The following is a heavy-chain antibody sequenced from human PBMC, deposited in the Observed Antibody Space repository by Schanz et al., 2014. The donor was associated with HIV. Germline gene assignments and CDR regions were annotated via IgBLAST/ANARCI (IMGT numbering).Heavy chain of an antibody. CDR2: IIPLLGRT. D-gene: IGHD3-3*01. V-gene: IGHV1-69*06. CDR3: ARGECDFWSGYCPHFHYFDLDV. Sequence: QVQLVQSGAEMKKPGSSVKVSCKASGGTFSRSAISWVRQAPGQGLEWMGGIIPLLGRTNYAHTFQGRVTVTADKSTSTAYMELSSLRSEDTAVYYCARGECDFWSGYCPHFHYFDLDVWGPGTSVTVSS. J-gene: IGHJ6*02. CDR1: GGTFSRSA.